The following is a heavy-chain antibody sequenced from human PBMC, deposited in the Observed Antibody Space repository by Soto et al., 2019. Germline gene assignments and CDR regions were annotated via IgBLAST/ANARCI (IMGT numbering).Heavy chain of an antibody. CDR1: GFTFSSYS. CDR2: ISSSSSTI. CDR3: ARDSGYSGYDYYFDY. Sequence: EVQLVESGGGLVQPGGSLRLSCAASGFTFSSYSMNWVRQAPGKGLEWVSYISSSSSTIYYADSVKGRFTISRDNAKNSLYLQMYSLRAEDTAVYYCARDSGYSGYDYYFDYWGQGTLVTVSS. J-gene: IGHJ4*02. D-gene: IGHD5-12*01. V-gene: IGHV3-48*01.